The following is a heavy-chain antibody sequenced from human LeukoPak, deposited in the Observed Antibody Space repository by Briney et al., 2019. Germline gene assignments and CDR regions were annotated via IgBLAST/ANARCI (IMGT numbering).Heavy chain of an antibody. D-gene: IGHD3-10*01. CDR3: ARDLGDLAAFDY. V-gene: IGHV1-2*02. CDR2: INPSSGGT. J-gene: IGHJ4*02. CDR1: GYTFTGYY. Sequence: AASVKVSCKASGYTFTGYYMHWVRQVPGQGLEWMGWINPSSGGTYYAQKFQGRVTMTRDTSISTAYMELSRLRSDDTAVYYCARDLGDLAAFDYWGQGTLVTVSS.